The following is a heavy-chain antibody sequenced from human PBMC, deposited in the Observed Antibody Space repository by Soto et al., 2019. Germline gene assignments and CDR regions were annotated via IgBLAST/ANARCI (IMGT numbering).Heavy chain of an antibody. V-gene: IGHV5-10-1*01. CDR2: IDPSDSYT. Sequence: LGESLKISCKGSGYRFTSYWISWVGQMHGNGLEGMGRIDPSDSYTNYTPSFQGHVPISADKSISTAYLQWSSLKASDTAMYYCARHVIAVAGTQGYGMDVWGQGTTVTVSS. CDR3: ARHVIAVAGTQGYGMDV. J-gene: IGHJ6*02. CDR1: GYRFTSYW. D-gene: IGHD6-19*01.